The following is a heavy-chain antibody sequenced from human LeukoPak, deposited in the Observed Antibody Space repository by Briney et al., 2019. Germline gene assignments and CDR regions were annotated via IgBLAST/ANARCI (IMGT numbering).Heavy chain of an antibody. Sequence: GESLKISCAASGFTFSSYSMNWVRQAPGKGLEWVSSISSSSSYIYYADSVKGRFTISRDNAKNSLYLQMNSLRAEDTAVYYCARAGSGWPLDYWGQGTLVTVSS. V-gene: IGHV3-21*01. CDR2: ISSSSSYI. CDR1: GFTFSSYS. J-gene: IGHJ4*02. CDR3: ARAGSGWPLDY. D-gene: IGHD6-19*01.